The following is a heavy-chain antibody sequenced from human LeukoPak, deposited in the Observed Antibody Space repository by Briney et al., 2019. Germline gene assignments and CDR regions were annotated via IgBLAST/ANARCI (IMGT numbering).Heavy chain of an antibody. CDR3: ARNLGGPQMD. CDR1: GFTFSNYG. V-gene: IGHV3-30*02. Sequence: GGSLRLSCAASGFTFSNYGMYWVRQAPGKGLEWVAFIQYDGGNENYADSVKGRFTISRDNSKSKLYLQMDSLRAEDTAVYYCARNLGGPQMDWGQGTLVTVSS. J-gene: IGHJ4*02. CDR2: IQYDGGNE. D-gene: IGHD5-24*01.